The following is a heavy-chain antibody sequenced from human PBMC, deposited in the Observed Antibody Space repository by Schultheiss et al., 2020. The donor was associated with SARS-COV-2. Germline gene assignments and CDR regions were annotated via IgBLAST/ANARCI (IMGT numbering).Heavy chain of an antibody. CDR3: AKVSVLLWFGDGNLDAFDI. CDR2: IKSKTDGGTT. V-gene: IGHV3-15*01. Sequence: GGSLRLSCAASGFTFSNAWMSWVRHAPGKGLEWVGRIKSKTDGGTTDYAAPVKGRFTISRDDSKNTLYLQMNSLRAEDTAVYYCAKVSVLLWFGDGNLDAFDIWGQGTMVTVSS. D-gene: IGHD3-10*01. CDR1: GFTFSNAW. J-gene: IGHJ3*02.